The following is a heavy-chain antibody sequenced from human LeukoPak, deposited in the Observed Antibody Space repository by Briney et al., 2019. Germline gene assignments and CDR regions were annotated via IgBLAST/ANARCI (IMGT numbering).Heavy chain of an antibody. CDR2: ISGSGGST. D-gene: IGHD2-15*01. Sequence: GGSLRLSCAASGFTFSSYAMSWVRQAPGKGLEWVSAISGSGGSTYYADSVKGRFTISRDNSKNTLYLQMNSLRAEDTAVYYCARALCVGGINCGPDYWGQGTLVTVYS. CDR1: GFTFSSYA. V-gene: IGHV3-23*01. CDR3: ARALCVGGINCGPDY. J-gene: IGHJ4*02.